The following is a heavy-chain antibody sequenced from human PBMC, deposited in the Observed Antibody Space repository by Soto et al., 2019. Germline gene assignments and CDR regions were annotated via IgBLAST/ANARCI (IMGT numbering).Heavy chain of an antibody. CDR2: ISYDGSNK. Sequence: PGGSLRLSCAASGFTFSSYGMHWVRQAPGKGLEWVAVISYDGSNKYYADSVKGRFTISRDNSKNTLYLQMNSLRAEDTAVYYRAKDPAAAGAGSYYFDYWGQGTLVTVSS. V-gene: IGHV3-30*18. J-gene: IGHJ4*02. CDR1: GFTFSSYG. CDR3: AKDPAAAGAGSYYFDY. D-gene: IGHD6-13*01.